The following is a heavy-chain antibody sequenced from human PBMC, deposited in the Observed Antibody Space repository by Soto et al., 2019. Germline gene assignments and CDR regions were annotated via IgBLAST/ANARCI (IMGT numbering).Heavy chain of an antibody. CDR2: IVSSSSYT. CDR3: ARLRASTWYMGGYLDY. Sequence: RGSLRLSCAASGFTFSDYYMSWIRQAPGKGLEWVSYIVSSSSYTNYADSVKGRFTISRDNAKNSLYLEMNSLRAEDTAVYYCARLRASTWYMGGYLDYWGLGTLVTVSS. D-gene: IGHD6-13*01. J-gene: IGHJ4*02. CDR1: GFTFSDYY. V-gene: IGHV3-11*06.